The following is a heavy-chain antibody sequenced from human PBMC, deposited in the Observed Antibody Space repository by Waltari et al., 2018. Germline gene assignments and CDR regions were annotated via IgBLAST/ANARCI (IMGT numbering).Heavy chain of an antibody. J-gene: IGHJ1*01. CDR3: SRGSAD. V-gene: IGHV3-7*03. Sequence: EVQVVESGGGLVQPGGSLGLSCPASGFTFRSHWMSWLRQAPGKGLQWVAHIGPDGSDKYYVDSVKGRFSISRDNTKNSLHLQMNSLRGDDTAVYYCSRGSADWGQGTLVTVSS. CDR2: IGPDGSDK. CDR1: GFTFRSHW.